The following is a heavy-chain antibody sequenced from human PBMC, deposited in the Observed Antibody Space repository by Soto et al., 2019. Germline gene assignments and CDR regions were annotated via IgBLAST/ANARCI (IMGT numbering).Heavy chain of an antibody. V-gene: IGHV3-9*01. CDR1: GFTFDDYA. CDR2: ISWNSGSI. CDR3: AKDILAMIVPSAGMDV. Sequence: GGSLRLSCAASGFTFDDYAMHWVRQAPGKGLEWVSGISWNSGSIGYADSVKGRFTISRDNAKNSLYLQMNSLRAEDTALYYCAKDILAMIVPSAGMDVWGQGTTVTVSS. J-gene: IGHJ6*02. D-gene: IGHD3-22*01.